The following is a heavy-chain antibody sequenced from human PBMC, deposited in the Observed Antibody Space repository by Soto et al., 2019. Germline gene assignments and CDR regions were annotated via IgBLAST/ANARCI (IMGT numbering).Heavy chain of an antibody. Sequence: PSETLSLTCTVSGGSISSYYWSWIRQPPGKGLEWTGYIYYSGSTNYNPSLKSRVTISVDTSKNQFSLKLSSVTAADTAVYYCARVPGGSSSWYYYYYYMDVWGKGTTVTVSS. CDR3: ARVPGGSSSWYYYYYYMDV. D-gene: IGHD6-13*01. CDR2: IYYSGST. J-gene: IGHJ6*03. CDR1: GGSISSYY. V-gene: IGHV4-59*01.